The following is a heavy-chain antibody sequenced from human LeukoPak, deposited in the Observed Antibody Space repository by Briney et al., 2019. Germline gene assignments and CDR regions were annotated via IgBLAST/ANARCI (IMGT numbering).Heavy chain of an antibody. CDR1: GFTFSTYS. CDR3: ANLVPGELY. Sequence: GGSLRLSCAASGFTFSTYSMNWVRQAPGKGLEWVSTISGSGAGTYYADSVKCRFTISRDNSKNTLYLQMNTLRAEDTAVFYCANLVPGELYWGQGALVTVSS. J-gene: IGHJ4*02. V-gene: IGHV3-23*01. CDR2: ISGSGAGT. D-gene: IGHD2-2*01.